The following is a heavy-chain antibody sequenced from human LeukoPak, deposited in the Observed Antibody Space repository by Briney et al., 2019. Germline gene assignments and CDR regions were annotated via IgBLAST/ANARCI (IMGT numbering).Heavy chain of an antibody. J-gene: IGHJ6*03. V-gene: IGHV1-8*01. CDR3: ARGFSGSYDYYYYYMDV. D-gene: IGHD1-26*01. CDR1: GYTFTSYD. CDR2: MDPNSGYT. Sequence: ASVKVSCKASGYTFTSYDINWVRQATGQGLEWMGWMDPNSGYTGYAPNFQGRVTMTRDTSMSIAYLELNSLRSEDTAVYYCARGFSGSYDYYYYYMDVWGKGTTVTISS.